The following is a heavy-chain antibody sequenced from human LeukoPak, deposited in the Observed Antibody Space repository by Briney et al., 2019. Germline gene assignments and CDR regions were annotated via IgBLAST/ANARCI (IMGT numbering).Heavy chain of an antibody. J-gene: IGHJ4*02. Sequence: ASVKVSCKASGYTFTGYYIHWVRQAPGQGLEWMGLINPNNGDTNYAQKFPGRVTLTRDTSIGTAYMELSSLRSDDTAMYYCVREITRATTYFDSWGQGTLVTVSS. CDR1: GYTFTGYY. V-gene: IGHV1-2*06. CDR2: INPNNGDT. CDR3: VREITRATTYFDS. D-gene: IGHD1-26*01.